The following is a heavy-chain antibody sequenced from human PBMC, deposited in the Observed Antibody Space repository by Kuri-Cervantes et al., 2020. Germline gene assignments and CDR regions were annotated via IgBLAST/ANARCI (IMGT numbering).Heavy chain of an antibody. CDR3: ARGDLAVAGTGLGY. CDR2: ISPYNGNT. D-gene: IGHD6-19*01. J-gene: IGHJ4*02. CDR1: GYPFSTYG. V-gene: IGHV1-18*01. Sequence: AAVKVSCKASGYPFSTYGISWVRQAPGRGLEWMGWISPYNGNTNYAQKLQGRVTMTTDTSTNTAYMELRSLRSDDTAVYYCARGDLAVAGTGLGYWGQGTLVTVSS.